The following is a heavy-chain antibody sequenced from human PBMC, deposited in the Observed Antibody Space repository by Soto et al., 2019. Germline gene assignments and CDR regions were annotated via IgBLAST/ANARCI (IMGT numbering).Heavy chain of an antibody. CDR3: ARDGASSWPLGYYGMDV. D-gene: IGHD6-13*01. Sequence: PSETLSLTCAVSGGSISSSNWWSWVRQPPGKGLEWIGEIYHSGSTNYNPSLKSRVTISVDKSKNQFSLKLSSVTAADTAVYYCARDGASSWPLGYYGMDVWGQGTTVTVSS. CDR1: GGSISSSNW. J-gene: IGHJ6*02. CDR2: IYHSGST. V-gene: IGHV4-4*02.